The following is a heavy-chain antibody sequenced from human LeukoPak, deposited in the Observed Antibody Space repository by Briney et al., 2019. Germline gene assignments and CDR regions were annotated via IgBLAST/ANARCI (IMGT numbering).Heavy chain of an antibody. J-gene: IGHJ4*02. CDR3: ARERADVLLWFGESSFDY. V-gene: IGHV4-34*01. CDR1: GGSFSGYY. Sequence: SETLSLTCAVYGGSFSGYYWSWIRQPPGKGLEWIGEINHSGSTNYNPSLKSRVTISVDTSKNQFSLKLSSVTAADTAVYYCARERADVLLWFGESSFDYWGQGTLVTVSS. D-gene: IGHD3-10*01. CDR2: INHSGST.